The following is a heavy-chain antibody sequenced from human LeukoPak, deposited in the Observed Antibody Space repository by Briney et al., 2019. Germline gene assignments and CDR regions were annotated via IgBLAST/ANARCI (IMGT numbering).Heavy chain of an antibody. V-gene: IGHV1-2*02. CDR3: ARDKGIAGSNWFDP. CDR1: GYTFTGYY. CDR2: INPNSGGT. Sequence: ASVNVSCKASGYTFTGYYMHWVRQAPGQGLEGMGWINPNSGGTNYAQKFQGRVTMTRDTSISTAYMELSRLRSDDTAVYYCARDKGIAGSNWFDPWGQGTLVTVSS. J-gene: IGHJ5*02. D-gene: IGHD6-13*01.